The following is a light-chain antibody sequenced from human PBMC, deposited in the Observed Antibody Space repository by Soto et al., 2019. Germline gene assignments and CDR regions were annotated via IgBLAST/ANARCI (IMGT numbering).Light chain of an antibody. J-gene: IGKJ4*01. V-gene: IGKV3-15*01. Sequence: EIVMRQSPTTLSGSPGGRATLSCRASQSVSSNLAWYQQKPGQAPRLLIYGASTRATGIPARFSGSGSGTEFTLTISSLQPEDFATYYCQQLNSFGGGTKVDI. CDR1: QSVSSN. CDR3: QQLNS. CDR2: GAS.